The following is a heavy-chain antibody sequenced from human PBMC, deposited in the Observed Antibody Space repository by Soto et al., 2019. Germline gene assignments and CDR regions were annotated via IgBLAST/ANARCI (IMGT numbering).Heavy chain of an antibody. Sequence: SVKVSCKASGGTFSSYAISWVRQAPGQGLEWMGGIIPIFGTANYAQKFQGRVTITADESTSTAYMELSSLRSEDAAVYYCARDQPPAYYYDSSGYYAFDIWGQGTMVTVSS. V-gene: IGHV1-69*13. CDR2: IIPIFGTA. D-gene: IGHD3-22*01. J-gene: IGHJ3*02. CDR3: ARDQPPAYYYDSSGYYAFDI. CDR1: GGTFSSYA.